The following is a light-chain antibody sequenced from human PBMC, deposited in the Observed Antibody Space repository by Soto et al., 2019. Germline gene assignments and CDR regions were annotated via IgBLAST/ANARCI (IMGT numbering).Light chain of an antibody. V-gene: IGKV1-27*01. CDR2: AAS. J-gene: IGKJ3*01. CDR3: QKYNSVPFT. CDR1: QGVSNY. Sequence: DIQMTQSPPSLAASVGDRITFTCRASQGVSNYLAWYQQKPGRRPKLLIYAASTLQSGVPSRFSGSGSGRDFTLSISSLQPEDVATYYCQKYNSVPFTFGPGTKVEIK.